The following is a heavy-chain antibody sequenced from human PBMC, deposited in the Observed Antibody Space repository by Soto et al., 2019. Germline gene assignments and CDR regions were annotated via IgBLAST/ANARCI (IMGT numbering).Heavy chain of an antibody. V-gene: IGHV3-23*01. CDR3: AKYLPDYYDSSGYYYAISHFDY. CDR1: GFTFSSYA. CDR2: ISGSGGST. J-gene: IGHJ4*02. Sequence: PGGSLRLSCAASGFTFSSYAMSWVRQAPGKGLEWVSAISGSGGSTYYADSVKGRFTISRDNSKNTLYLQMNSLRAEDTAVYYCAKYLPDYYDSSGYYYAISHFDYWGQGTLVTVSS. D-gene: IGHD3-22*01.